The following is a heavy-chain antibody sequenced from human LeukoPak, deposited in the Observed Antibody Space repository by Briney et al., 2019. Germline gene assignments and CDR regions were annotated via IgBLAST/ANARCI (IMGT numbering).Heavy chain of an antibody. CDR2: IYYSGST. CDR3: ARVEMATIRY. J-gene: IGHJ4*02. V-gene: IGHV4-31*03. CDR1: GGSISSGGYY. Sequence: SETLSLTCTVSGGSISSGGYYWSWIRQHPGTGLEWIGYIYYSGSTYYNPSLKSRVTISVDTSKNQFSLKLSSVTAADTAVYYCARVEMATIRYWGQGTLVIVSS. D-gene: IGHD5-24*01.